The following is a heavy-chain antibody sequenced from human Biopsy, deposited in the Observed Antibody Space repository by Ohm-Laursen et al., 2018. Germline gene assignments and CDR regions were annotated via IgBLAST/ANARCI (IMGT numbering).Heavy chain of an antibody. D-gene: IGHD3-16*02. CDR3: VRDHGVTFSGVIVRGDAFDV. J-gene: IGHJ3*01. Sequence: ASVKVSCKVSGYTFTAYFIHWVRQSPGQGLEWMGWIGPNSGATNYAEKFQGRVTMTGDTSLRTTYMELRGLSPDDTAVYYCVRDHGVTFSGVIVRGDAFDVWGQGTKVTVSS. V-gene: IGHV1-2*02. CDR1: GYTFTAYF. CDR2: IGPNSGAT.